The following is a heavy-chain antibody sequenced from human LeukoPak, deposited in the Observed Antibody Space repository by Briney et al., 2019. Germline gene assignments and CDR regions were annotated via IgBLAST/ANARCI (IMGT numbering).Heavy chain of an antibody. Sequence: ASVNVSCKASGYSFTGNYMHWVRQAAGQGPEGMGWINPNSGGTKYAQKFQGRVTMTSDTSISTAYMELSRLRSDDTAVYYCARDSYEQLELLFWGQGTLVTVSS. CDR2: INPNSGGT. J-gene: IGHJ4*02. D-gene: IGHD1-1*01. CDR3: ARDSYEQLELLF. V-gene: IGHV1-2*02. CDR1: GYSFTGNY.